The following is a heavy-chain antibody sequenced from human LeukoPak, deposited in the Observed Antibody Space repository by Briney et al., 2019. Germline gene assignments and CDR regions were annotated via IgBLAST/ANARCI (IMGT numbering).Heavy chain of an antibody. V-gene: IGHV3-23*01. CDR1: GFTFSNYA. CDR2: IGGSGISA. CDR3: AKRDSTGYSTSFFDY. D-gene: IGHD3-22*01. Sequence: GGSLRLSCAASGFTFSNYAMGWVRQAPGKGLVWVSAIGGSGISALYADSVTGRFTISRDNSRNTLYLHMNSLRADDTAVYFCAKRDSTGYSTSFFDYWGQGALVTVSS. J-gene: IGHJ4*02.